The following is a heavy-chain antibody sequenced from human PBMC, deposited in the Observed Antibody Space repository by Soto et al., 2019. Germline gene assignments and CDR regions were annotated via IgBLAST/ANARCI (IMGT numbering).Heavy chain of an antibody. V-gene: IGHV3-21*01. CDR3: ARDHLIGLDAFDV. CDR2: ISSSSSYI. CDR1: GFTFSSYS. J-gene: IGHJ3*01. Sequence: GGSLRLSCAASGFTFSSYSMNWVRQAPGKGLEWVSSISSSSSYIYYADSVKGRFTISRDNAKNSLYLQMNSLRAEDSAVYYCARDHLIGLDAFDVWGQGTMVTVSS.